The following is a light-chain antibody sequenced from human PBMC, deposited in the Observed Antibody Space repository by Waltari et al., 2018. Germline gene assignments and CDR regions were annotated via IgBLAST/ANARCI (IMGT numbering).Light chain of an antibody. J-gene: IGLJ2*01. V-gene: IGLV1-51*01. CDR3: ATWDNSLTAVV. Sequence: QSVLTQPPSVSAAPGQKFTISCSGSSSNIGNYFLSWYHKLPGATPKLLLYDNDKRPSGIPDRGSASKAGTSATLDITGLQIGDEADYYCATWDNSLTAVVVGGGTKLTVL. CDR2: DND. CDR1: SSNIGNYF.